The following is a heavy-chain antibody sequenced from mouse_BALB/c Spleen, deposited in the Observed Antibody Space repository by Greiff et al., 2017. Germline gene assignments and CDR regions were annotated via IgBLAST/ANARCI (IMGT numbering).Heavy chain of an antibody. CDR2: ISSGGST. CDR1: GFTFSSYA. Sequence: EVMLVESGGGLVKPGGSLKLSCAASGFTFSSYAMSWVRQTPGKRLEWVASISSGGSTYYPDSVKGRFTISRDNARNILYLQMSSLRSEDTAMYYCARKERLHFDYWGQGTTLTVSS. J-gene: IGHJ2*01. V-gene: IGHV5-6-5*01. CDR3: ARKERLHFDY. D-gene: IGHD1-2*01.